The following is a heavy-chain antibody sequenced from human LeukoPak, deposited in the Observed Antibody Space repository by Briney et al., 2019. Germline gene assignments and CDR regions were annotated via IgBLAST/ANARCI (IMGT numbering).Heavy chain of an antibody. CDR2: IYYSGST. V-gene: IGHV4-39*01. Sequence: KPSENLSLNCTVSGGSISSSSYYWGWIRQPPGKGLEWVGGIYYSGSTYYNPSLKSRVTISVDTSKNQFSLKLSSVTAADTAVYYCARRKGYSGNTHYFDYWGQGTLVTVSS. D-gene: IGHD5-12*01. CDR3: ARRKGYSGNTHYFDY. CDR1: GGSISSSSYY. J-gene: IGHJ4*02.